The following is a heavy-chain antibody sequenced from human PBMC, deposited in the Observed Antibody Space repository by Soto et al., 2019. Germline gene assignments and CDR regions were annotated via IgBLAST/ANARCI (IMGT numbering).Heavy chain of an antibody. CDR3: ETDGVVTTTFRFSYFTS. D-gene: IGHD4-17*01. V-gene: IGHV3-30*04. J-gene: IGHJ4*02. CDR1: GFGFGDYA. CDR2: IAFDARNE. Sequence: QMQLVESGGGVVQPGTFLRLSCAASGFGFGDYAMHWVRQAPGKGPEWVAAIAFDARNEDYANSGKGRFTISRDNFRNALYLQMNNLGPEDTAVYYCETDGVVTTTFRFSYFTSWGQGTLVTVS.